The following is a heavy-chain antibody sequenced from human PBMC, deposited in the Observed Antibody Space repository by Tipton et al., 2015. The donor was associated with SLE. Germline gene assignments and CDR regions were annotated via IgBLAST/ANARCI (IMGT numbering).Heavy chain of an antibody. J-gene: IGHJ2*01. V-gene: IGHV3-21*03. CDR2: ISSSGSYI. CDR1: GFTFSSYS. CDR3: ARAGTTKGASDWYFDR. Sequence: GSLRLSCAASGFTFSSYSMNWVRQAPGKGLEWVSSISSSGSYIYYAGSVKGRFTIPRDNAKNSLYLQMNSLRAEDTAVYYCARAGTTKGASDWYFDRWGRGTLVPVSS. D-gene: IGHD1-7*01.